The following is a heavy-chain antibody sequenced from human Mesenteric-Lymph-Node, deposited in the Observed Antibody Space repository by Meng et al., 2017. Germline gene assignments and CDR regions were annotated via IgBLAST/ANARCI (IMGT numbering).Heavy chain of an antibody. CDR3: ARDRTYYNGSGGNDAFDI. CDR1: GGSISSYY. V-gene: IGHV4-4*07. CDR2: IYTSGST. Sequence: SETLSLTCTVSGGSISSYYWSWIRQPAGKGLEWIGRIYTSGSTNYNPSLKSRVTMSVDTSKNQFSLKLSSVTAADTAVYYCARDRTYYNGSGGNDAFDIWGQGTMSPSPQ. D-gene: IGHD3-10*01. J-gene: IGHJ3*02.